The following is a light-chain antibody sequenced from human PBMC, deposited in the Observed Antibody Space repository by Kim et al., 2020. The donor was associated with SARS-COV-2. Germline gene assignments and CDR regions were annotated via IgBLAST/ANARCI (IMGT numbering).Light chain of an antibody. CDR1: SSDVGGYNY. J-gene: IGLJ2*01. CDR3: SSYTSIVV. Sequence: QSALTQPASVSGSPGQSITISCTGTSSDVGGYNYVSWYQQHPGKAPKLMIYDVSKRPSGVSNRFSGSKSGNTASLTISGLQAEDEADYYCSSYTSIVVFGGGTQLTVL. CDR2: DVS. V-gene: IGLV2-14*01.